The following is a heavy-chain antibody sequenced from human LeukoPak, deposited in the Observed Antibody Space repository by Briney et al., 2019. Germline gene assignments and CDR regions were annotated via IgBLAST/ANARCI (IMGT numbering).Heavy chain of an antibody. CDR3: ARPDCSSTSCYRPVY. CDR2: ISGSGGST. CDR1: GFTFSSYA. V-gene: IGHV3-23*01. D-gene: IGHD2-2*02. J-gene: IGHJ4*02. Sequence: GGSLRLSCAASGFTFSSYAMSWVRQAPGKGLEWVSAISGSGGSTYYADSVKGRFTISRDNSKSTLYLQMNSLRAEDTAVYYCARPDCSSTSCYRPVYWGQGTLVTVSS.